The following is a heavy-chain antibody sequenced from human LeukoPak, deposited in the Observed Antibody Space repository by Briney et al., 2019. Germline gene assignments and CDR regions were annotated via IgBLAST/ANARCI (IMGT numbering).Heavy chain of an antibody. CDR1: GYTLTELS. Sequence: ASVKVSCKVSGYTLTELSMHWVRQAPGKGLEWMGGFDPEDGETIYAQKFQGRVTMTEDTSTDTAYVELSSLRSEDTAVYYCATATMVRAPWGYWGQGTLVTVSS. D-gene: IGHD3-10*01. CDR3: ATATMVRAPWGY. CDR2: FDPEDGET. V-gene: IGHV1-24*01. J-gene: IGHJ4*02.